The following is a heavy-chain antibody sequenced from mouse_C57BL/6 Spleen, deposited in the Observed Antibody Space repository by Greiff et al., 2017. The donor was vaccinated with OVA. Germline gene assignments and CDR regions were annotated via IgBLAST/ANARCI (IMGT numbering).Heavy chain of an antibody. V-gene: IGHV1-18*01. J-gene: IGHJ4*01. CDR3: AREGMVTTQYYAMDY. D-gene: IGHD2-2*01. Sequence: VQLQQSGPELVKPGASVKIPCKASGYTFTDYNMDWVKQSHGKSLEWIGDINPNNGGTIYNQKFKGKATLTVDKSSSTAYMELRSLTSEDTAVYYCAREGMVTTQYYAMDYWGQGTSVTVSS. CDR1: GYTFTDYN. CDR2: INPNNGGT.